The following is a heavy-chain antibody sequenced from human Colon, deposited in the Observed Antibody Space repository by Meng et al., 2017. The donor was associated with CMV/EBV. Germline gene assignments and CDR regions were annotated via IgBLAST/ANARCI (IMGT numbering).Heavy chain of an antibody. V-gene: IGHV3-48*03. Sequence: GESLKISCRASGFTFGQYAMNWVRQAPGKGLEWLAHMSGSGFTIFYADSVKGRFTISRDNAKSSLYLQMNSLTVEDTALYFCARDSSDFSTTHAYTNYLDYWGQGTPVTVSS. CDR1: GFTFGQYA. D-gene: IGHD3-16*01. J-gene: IGHJ4*02. CDR3: ARDSSDFSTTHAYTNYLDY. CDR2: MSGSGFTI.